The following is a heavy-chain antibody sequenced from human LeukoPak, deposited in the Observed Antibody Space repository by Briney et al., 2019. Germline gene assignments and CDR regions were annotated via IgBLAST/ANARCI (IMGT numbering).Heavy chain of an antibody. Sequence: PSETLSLTCTVSGGSISTYYWSWIRQPPEKGLEWIGYIYYSGSTNYNPSLKSRVTISVDRSKNQFSLKLSSVTAADTAVYYCAREPGYYGSGRVSWFDPWGQGTLVTVSS. CDR1: GGSISTYY. CDR2: IYYSGST. V-gene: IGHV4-59*12. J-gene: IGHJ5*02. D-gene: IGHD3-10*01. CDR3: AREPGYYGSGRVSWFDP.